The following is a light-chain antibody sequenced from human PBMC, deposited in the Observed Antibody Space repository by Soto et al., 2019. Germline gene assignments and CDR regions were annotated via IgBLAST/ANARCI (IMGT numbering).Light chain of an antibody. CDR3: QQRSIWPWT. V-gene: IGKV3-11*01. CDR2: DAS. Sequence: EIVLTQSPAPLSLSPGERATLSCWASQSVSNYFVWYQQKPGQAPRLLIYDASKRATGIPARFSGSGSGTDFTLTISSLEPEDFAVYYCQQRSIWPWTFGQGTKVDIK. CDR1: QSVSNY. J-gene: IGKJ1*01.